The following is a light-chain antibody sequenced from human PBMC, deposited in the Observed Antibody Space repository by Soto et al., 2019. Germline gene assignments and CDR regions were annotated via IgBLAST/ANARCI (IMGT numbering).Light chain of an antibody. CDR3: QQYGDWPPET. J-gene: IGKJ2*01. V-gene: IGKV3-15*01. CDR2: SAS. CDR1: QSVSTT. Sequence: MTQSPSTLPASVVDRVTITCXASQSVSTTVAWYQQKSGQAPRLLIYSASTRATGIPARFGGSGSGTEFTLTISGLQSEDHAVYYCQQYGDWPPETFGQGTKVDIK.